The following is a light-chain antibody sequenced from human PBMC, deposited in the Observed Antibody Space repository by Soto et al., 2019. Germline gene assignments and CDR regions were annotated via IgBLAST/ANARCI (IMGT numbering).Light chain of an antibody. Sequence: DIQMTQSPSSLSASVVDRVTITFRASQGISNYLAWYQQKPGKVPKLLIYAASTLQSGVPSRFSGSGSGTDFTLTISSLQPEDVATYFCQQVYGHPPAFGPGTRLEIK. J-gene: IGKJ5*01. CDR3: QQVYGHPPA. V-gene: IGKV1-27*01. CDR1: QGISNY. CDR2: AAS.